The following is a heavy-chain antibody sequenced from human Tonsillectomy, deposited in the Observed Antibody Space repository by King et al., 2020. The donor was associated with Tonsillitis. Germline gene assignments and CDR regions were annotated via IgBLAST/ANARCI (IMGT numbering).Heavy chain of an antibody. V-gene: IGHV3-7*01. CDR3: AGRSCTITSCYAASCNSFDN. Sequence: VQLVESGGGLVQPGGSLRLSCAASGFTFSRYWMTWVRQAPGKGLEWVANIKADGSEEYYVDSVKGRSTISRDNAKNSQYLQMNSLRADDTAVYYCAGRSCTITSCYAASCNSFDNWGQGTVVTVSS. CDR1: GFTFSRYW. CDR2: IKADGSEE. D-gene: IGHD2-2*01. J-gene: IGHJ4*02.